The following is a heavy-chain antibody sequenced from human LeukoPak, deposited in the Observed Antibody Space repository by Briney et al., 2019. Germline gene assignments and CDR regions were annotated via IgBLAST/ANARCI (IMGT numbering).Heavy chain of an antibody. CDR1: GYTFTSYY. Sequence: ASVKVSCKASGYTFTSYYMHWVRQAPGQGLEWMGIINPSGGSTSYAQKFQGRVTMTRDTSTSTVYMELSSLRSEDTAVYYCARDRWETYYDFWSGSDAFDIWGQGTMVTVSS. CDR3: ARDRWETYYDFWSGSDAFDI. CDR2: INPSGGST. V-gene: IGHV1-46*03. D-gene: IGHD3-3*01. J-gene: IGHJ3*02.